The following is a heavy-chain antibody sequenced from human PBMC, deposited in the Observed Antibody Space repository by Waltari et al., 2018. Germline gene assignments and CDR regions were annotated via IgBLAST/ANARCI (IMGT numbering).Heavy chain of an antibody. V-gene: IGHV4-39*07. D-gene: IGHD6-13*01. J-gene: IGHJ4*02. CDR2: IYYSGRT. CDR3: ARDRGSSWSPPDY. CDR1: GGSISSSSYY. Sequence: QLQLQESGPGLVKPSETLSLTCTVSGGSISSSSYYWGWIRQPPGKGLEWIGSIYYSGRTYYNPSLKSRVTISVDTSKNQFSLKLSSVTAADTAVYYCARDRGSSWSPPDYWGQGTLVTVSS.